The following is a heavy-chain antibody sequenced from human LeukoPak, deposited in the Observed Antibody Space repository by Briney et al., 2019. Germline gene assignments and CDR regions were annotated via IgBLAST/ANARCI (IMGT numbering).Heavy chain of an antibody. Sequence: GGSLRLSCAASGFTFDDYAMHWVRQAPGKGLEWVAVVSYDGDNEYYADSVKGRFTISRDNSKNTLYLQLNSLRVEDTAVYYCAKNRGAGSHYYYHMNVWGKGTTVTVSS. J-gene: IGHJ6*03. V-gene: IGHV3-30-3*02. CDR2: VSYDGDNE. CDR3: AKNRGAGSHYYYHMNV. CDR1: GFTFDDYA. D-gene: IGHD1-26*01.